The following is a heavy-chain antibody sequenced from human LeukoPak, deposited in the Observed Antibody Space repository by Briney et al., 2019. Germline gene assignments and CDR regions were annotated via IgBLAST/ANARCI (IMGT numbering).Heavy chain of an antibody. Sequence: PGGYLRLSCRASGFSVGDYAMSWVRQAPGKGLEWVGFIRSKTYGGTADYAASVEGRFTISRDDSNNIVYLQMNSLKTEDTAVYYCTRGLEGFTAYDDFWGQGTLVTVSS. CDR2: IRSKTYGGTA. J-gene: IGHJ4*02. CDR1: GFSVGDYA. V-gene: IGHV3-49*04. CDR3: TRGLEGFTAYDDF. D-gene: IGHD5-12*01.